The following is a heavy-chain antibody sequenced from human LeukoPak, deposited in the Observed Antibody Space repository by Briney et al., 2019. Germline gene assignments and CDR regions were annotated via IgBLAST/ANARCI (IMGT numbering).Heavy chain of an antibody. CDR1: GFIFNNYA. V-gene: IGHV3-9*01. D-gene: IGHD6-19*01. CDR2: ISWNSGSI. CDR3: AKDNRRHYTSGPNPDSLH. J-gene: IGHJ4*02. Sequence: GGSLRLSCAGFGFIFNNYAMHWVRQPPGKGLEWVSGISWNSGSIDYADSVKGRFTISRDNAKNSLYLQMNSLRVEDTAFYYCAKDNRRHYTSGPNPDSLHWGQGALVTVSS.